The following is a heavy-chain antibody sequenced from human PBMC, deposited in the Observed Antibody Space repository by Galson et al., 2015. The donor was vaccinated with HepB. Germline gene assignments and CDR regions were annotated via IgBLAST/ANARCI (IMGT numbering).Heavy chain of an antibody. V-gene: IGHV3-23*01. Sequence: SLRLSCAASGFTFSSHAMSWVRQAPGKGLEWVSVISGSVGSTYYADSVKGRFTISRDNSKNTLYLQMNSLRVEDTAVYYCAKVHPASSYYYDSSGYSSHAFDIWDQGSMVTVSS. CDR2: ISGSVGST. CDR3: AKVHPASSYYYDSSGYSSHAFDI. J-gene: IGHJ3*02. CDR1: GFTFSSHA. D-gene: IGHD3-22*01.